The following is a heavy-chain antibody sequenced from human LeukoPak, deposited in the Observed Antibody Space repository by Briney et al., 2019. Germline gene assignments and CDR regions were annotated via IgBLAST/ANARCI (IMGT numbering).Heavy chain of an antibody. Sequence: GGSLKLSCAASGFTVSDSYMSWVRQAPGKGLEWVSIIYDGGRTYYADSVKGRFTISRDNAKNSLYLQMNSLRAEDTAVYYCAREGGYPGVNFDYWGQGTLVTVSS. V-gene: IGHV3-66*01. J-gene: IGHJ4*02. CDR1: GFTVSDSY. D-gene: IGHD5-18*01. CDR2: IYDGGRT. CDR3: AREGGYPGVNFDY.